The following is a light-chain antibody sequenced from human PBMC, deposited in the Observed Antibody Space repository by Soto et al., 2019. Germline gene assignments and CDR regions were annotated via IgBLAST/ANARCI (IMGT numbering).Light chain of an antibody. V-gene: IGKV2-30*01. CDR3: LQGTHWPPYT. CDR1: QSLVYSDGDTY. Sequence: DVVMTQSPLSLPVTLGQPASISCRSSQSLVYSDGDTYLNWFQQRPGHSPRRLIYKVYNRDSGVPDRFSGSGSGTDFTLKISRVEAEDVGVYYCLQGTHWPPYTFGQGTKLEIE. J-gene: IGKJ2*01. CDR2: KVY.